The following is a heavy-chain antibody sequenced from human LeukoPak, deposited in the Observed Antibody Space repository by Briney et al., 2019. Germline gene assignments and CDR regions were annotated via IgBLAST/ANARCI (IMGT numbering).Heavy chain of an antibody. J-gene: IGHJ6*03. D-gene: IGHD3-3*01. V-gene: IGHV4-4*07. CDR2: IYTSGST. CDR1: GGSISSYY. CDR3: ARELDFWSGLPGYYYYYYMDV. Sequence: SETLSLTCTVSGGSISSYYWSWIRQPAGKGLEWIGRIYTSGSTNYNPSLKSRVTMSVDTSKNQFSLKLSSVTAADTAVYYCARELDFWSGLPGYYYYYYMDVWGKGTTVTVSS.